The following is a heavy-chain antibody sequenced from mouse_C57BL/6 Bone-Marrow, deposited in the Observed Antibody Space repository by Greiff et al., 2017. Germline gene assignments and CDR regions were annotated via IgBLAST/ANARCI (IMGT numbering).Heavy chain of an antibody. CDR2: ISYSGST. Sequence: EVQRVESGPGLAKPSQTLSLTCSVTGYSITSDYWNWIRTFPGNKLEYMGYISYSGSTYYNPSLKSRISITRDTSKNQYYLQLNSVTTEETATYYWARGGYFEDGGQGTTLTVSS. V-gene: IGHV3-8*01. J-gene: IGHJ2*01. CDR1: GYSITSDY. CDR3: ARGGYFED.